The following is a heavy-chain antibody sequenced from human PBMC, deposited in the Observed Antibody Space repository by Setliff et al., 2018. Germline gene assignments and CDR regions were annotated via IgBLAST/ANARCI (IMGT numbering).Heavy chain of an antibody. V-gene: IGHV4-39*01. CDR3: ARFYGDYQFDY. CDR1: GGSIRSSTHY. J-gene: IGHJ4*02. CDR2: IYYSGLA. D-gene: IGHD4-17*01. Sequence: SSETLSLTCTVSGGSIRSSTHYWGWIRQPPGKGLEWIGTIYYSGLAYYTPSLRSRATISVDTSKNQFSLKLSSVTAADTAVYYCARFYGDYQFDYWGQGTLVTVSS.